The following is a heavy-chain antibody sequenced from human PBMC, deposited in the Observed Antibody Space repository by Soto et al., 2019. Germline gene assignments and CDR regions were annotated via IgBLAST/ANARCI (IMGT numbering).Heavy chain of an antibody. CDR2: ISGSGGST. CDR1: GFTFSSYA. J-gene: IGHJ6*02. Sequence: GGSLRLSCAASGFTFSSYAMSWVRQAPGKGLEWVSAISGSGGSTYYADSVKGRFTISRDNSKNTLYLQMNSLRAEDTAVYCCAKDGPIAAAYYYYGMDVWGQGTTVTVSS. D-gene: IGHD6-13*01. CDR3: AKDGPIAAAYYYYGMDV. V-gene: IGHV3-23*01.